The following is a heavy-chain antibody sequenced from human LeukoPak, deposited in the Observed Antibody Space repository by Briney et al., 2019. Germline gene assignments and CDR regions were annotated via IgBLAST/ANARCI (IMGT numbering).Heavy chain of an antibody. Sequence: SETLSLTCTVSGGSISSSSYYWGWIRQPPGKGLEWIGSIYYSGSTYYNPSLKSRVTISVDTSKNQFSLKLSSVTAADTAVYYCARIGYQGLGYWGQGTLVTVSS. CDR1: GGSISSSSYY. D-gene: IGHD3-16*01. V-gene: IGHV4-39*01. CDR2: IYYSGST. CDR3: ARIGYQGLGY. J-gene: IGHJ4*02.